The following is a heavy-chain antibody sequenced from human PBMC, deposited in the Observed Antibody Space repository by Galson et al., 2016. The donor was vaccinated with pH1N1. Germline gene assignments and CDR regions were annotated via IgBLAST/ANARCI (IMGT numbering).Heavy chain of an antibody. CDR1: GYSFTSYW. D-gene: IGHD2-21*01. CDR2: IYPGDSDT. Sequence: QSGAEVKKLGESLKISCKGSGYSFTSYWIAWVRQMPGKGLEWMGIIYPGDSDTRYSPSFQGQVTISADKSINTAYLQWSSLKASDTAMYYCARIGSDDPIYYYYMDVWGKGTTVTVSS. V-gene: IGHV5-51*01. CDR3: ARIGSDDPIYYYYMDV. J-gene: IGHJ6*03.